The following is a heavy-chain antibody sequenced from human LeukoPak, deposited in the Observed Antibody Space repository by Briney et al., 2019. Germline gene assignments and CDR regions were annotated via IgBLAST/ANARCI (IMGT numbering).Heavy chain of an antibody. J-gene: IGHJ6*02. Sequence: PEGSLRLSCAASGFTFSSYAMSWVRQAPGKGLEWVAPISGSGGSTYYADSVKGRFTISRDNSKNTLYLQMSSLRAEDTAVYYCAKDKMVRGVPFYGMDVWGQGTTVTVSS. CDR2: ISGSGGST. CDR3: AKDKMVRGVPFYGMDV. V-gene: IGHV3-23*01. CDR1: GFTFSSYA. D-gene: IGHD3-10*01.